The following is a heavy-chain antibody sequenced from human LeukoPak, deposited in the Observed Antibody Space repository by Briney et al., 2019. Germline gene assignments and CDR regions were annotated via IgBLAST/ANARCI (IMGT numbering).Heavy chain of an antibody. CDR1: GFTFSTYW. J-gene: IGHJ4*02. V-gene: IGHV3-7*01. CDR3: ATDRDNSDWQKRFDF. CDR2: INQDASEI. Sequence: GGSLRLSCAASGFTFSTYWMNWYRQAPGKGLEWVGNINQDASEINYVDSVRGRFTISRDNAKNSLHLQMNSLRAEDTAVYYCATDRDNSDWQKRFDFWGQGTLVTVSS. D-gene: IGHD2-21*02.